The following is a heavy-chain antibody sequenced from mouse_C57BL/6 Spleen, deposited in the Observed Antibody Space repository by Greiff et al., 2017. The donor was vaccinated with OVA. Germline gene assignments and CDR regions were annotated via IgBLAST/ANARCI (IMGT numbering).Heavy chain of an antibody. CDR1: GYTFTDYE. J-gene: IGHJ4*01. CDR2: IDPETGGT. CDR3: TRPYSSRSSSGAMDY. V-gene: IGHV1-15*01. D-gene: IGHD1-1*01. Sequence: VQLQQSGAELVRPGASVTLSCKASGYTFTDYEMHWVKQTPGQGLEWIGAIDPETGGTAYNQKFKGKAILTADKSSSTAYMELRSLSSVASAFYSCTRPYSSRSSSGAMDYWGHGTSVTVSS.